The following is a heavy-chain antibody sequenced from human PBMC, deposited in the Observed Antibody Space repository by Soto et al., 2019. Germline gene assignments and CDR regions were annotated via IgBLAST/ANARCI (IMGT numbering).Heavy chain of an antibody. CDR1: GFTFSSYA. CDR3: ARGQLPAATTYFDF. D-gene: IGHD2-15*01. CDR2: IWFDGSNK. V-gene: IGHV3-33*02. Sequence: GGSLRLSCAASGFTFSSYAIHWVRQAPGKGLEWVAIIWFDGSNKYYADSAKGRFSISRDNSKNTLFLQMDSLRAEGTAVYYCARGQLPAATTYFDFWGQGTLVTVSS. J-gene: IGHJ4*02.